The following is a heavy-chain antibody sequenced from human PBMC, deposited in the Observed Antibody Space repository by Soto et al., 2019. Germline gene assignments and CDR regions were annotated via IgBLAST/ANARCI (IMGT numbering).Heavy chain of an antibody. CDR3: ATQGFYRMGV. J-gene: IGHJ6*02. CDR2: IYYSGTT. CDR1: GDSMGSGTYH. V-gene: IGHV4-39*07. Sequence: SETLSLTCSVSGDSMGSGTYHWDWIRQPPGKGLEWIGTIYYSGTTHYNPSLKSRVTISIDKSKNQFSLKLNSVTAADTAMFYCATQGFYRMGVWGRGTTVTVSS.